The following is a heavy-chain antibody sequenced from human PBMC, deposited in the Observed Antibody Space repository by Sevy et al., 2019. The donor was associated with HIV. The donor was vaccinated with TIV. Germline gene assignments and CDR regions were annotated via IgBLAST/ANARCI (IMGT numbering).Heavy chain of an antibody. Sequence: GGSLRLSCAASGFTFSSYGMHWVRQAPGKGLEWVAVIWYDGSNKYYADSVKGRFTISRDNSKNTLYLQMNSLRAEDRVVYYCARDRGYCSSTSCPRRYYYGMDVWGQGTTVTVSS. CDR1: GFTFSSYG. CDR2: IWYDGSNK. V-gene: IGHV3-33*01. J-gene: IGHJ6*02. CDR3: ARDRGYCSSTSCPRRYYYGMDV. D-gene: IGHD2-2*01.